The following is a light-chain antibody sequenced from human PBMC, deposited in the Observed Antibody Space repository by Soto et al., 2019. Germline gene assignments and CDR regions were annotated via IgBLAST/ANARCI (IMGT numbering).Light chain of an antibody. CDR2: AAS. V-gene: IGKV1-9*01. CDR3: QQLNSYHT. CDR1: QGISSS. Sequence: DIQLTQSPSFLSASVGDRVTITCRASQGISSSLAWYQQKPGTAPKLLIYAASTLQSGVPSRFSGSGSGTEFTLTISSLQPEDFATYYCQQLNSYHTFGGGTKVEIK. J-gene: IGKJ4*01.